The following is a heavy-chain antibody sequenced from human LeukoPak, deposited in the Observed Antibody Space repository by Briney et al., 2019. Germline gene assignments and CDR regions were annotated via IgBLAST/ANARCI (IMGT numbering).Heavy chain of an antibody. Sequence: PGGSLRLSCAASGFTVSSNYMSWVRQAPGKVLEWVSVIYSGGSTYYADSVKGRFTVSRDNSKNTLYLQMNSLRAEDTAVYYCARDRGYYYDSSGYSDYWGQGTLVTVSS. CDR2: IYSGGST. CDR1: GFTVSSNY. V-gene: IGHV3-66*01. CDR3: ARDRGYYYDSSGYSDY. J-gene: IGHJ4*02. D-gene: IGHD3-22*01.